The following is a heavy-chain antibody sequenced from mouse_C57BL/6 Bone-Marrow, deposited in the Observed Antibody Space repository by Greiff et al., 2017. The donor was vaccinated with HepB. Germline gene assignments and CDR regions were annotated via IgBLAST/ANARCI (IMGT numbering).Heavy chain of an antibody. J-gene: IGHJ3*01. Sequence: EVKVVESGGDLVKPGGSLKLSCAASGFTFSSYGMSWVRQTPDKRLEWVATISSGGSYTYYPDSVKGRFTISRDNAKNTLYLQMSSLKSEDTAMYYCARPGEYDYDGFAYWGQGTLVTVSA. CDR1: GFTFSSYG. V-gene: IGHV5-6*01. CDR3: ARPGEYDYDGFAY. D-gene: IGHD2-4*01. CDR2: ISSGGSYT.